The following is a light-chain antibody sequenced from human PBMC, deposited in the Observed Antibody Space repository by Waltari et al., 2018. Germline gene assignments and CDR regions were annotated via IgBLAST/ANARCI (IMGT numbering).Light chain of an antibody. CDR1: TSDFGANQY. V-gene: IGLV2-14*03. CDR3: SSRTNSITWV. CDR2: DVT. Sequence: QSALTQPASVSGSPGQSITISCTSTTSDFGANQYVSWYQQHPGKAPKVVIYDVTERPSGVSNRFSGSKSGSTASLTISGLQTEDEADYYCSSRTNSITWVFGGGTKVTVL. J-gene: IGLJ3*02.